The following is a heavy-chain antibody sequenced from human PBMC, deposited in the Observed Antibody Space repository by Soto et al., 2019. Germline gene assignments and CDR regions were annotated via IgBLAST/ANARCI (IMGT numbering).Heavy chain of an antibody. D-gene: IGHD5-12*01. J-gene: IGHJ4*02. Sequence: GGSLRLSCTASGFTFGDYAMSWFRQAPGKGLEWVGFIRSKAYGGTTEYAASVKGRFTISRDDSKSIAYLQMNSLKTEDTAVYYCTRASLVATMGYYFDYWGQGTLVTVSS. CDR2: IRSKAYGGTT. CDR3: TRASLVATMGYYFDY. CDR1: GFTFGDYA. V-gene: IGHV3-49*03.